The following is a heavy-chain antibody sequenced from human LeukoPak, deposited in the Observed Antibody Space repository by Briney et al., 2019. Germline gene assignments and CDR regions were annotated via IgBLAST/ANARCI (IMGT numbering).Heavy chain of an antibody. CDR2: INHSGST. D-gene: IGHD5-18*01. CDR1: GGSISSGGYY. Sequence: SQTLSLTCTVSGGSISSGGYYWSWIRQPPGKGLEWIGEINHSGSTNYNPSLKSRVTISVDTSKNQFSLKLSSVTAADTAVYYCARGVRWGSYGYRKRGYYFDYWGQGTLVTVSS. J-gene: IGHJ4*02. CDR3: ARGVRWGSYGYRKRGYYFDY. V-gene: IGHV4-30-2*01.